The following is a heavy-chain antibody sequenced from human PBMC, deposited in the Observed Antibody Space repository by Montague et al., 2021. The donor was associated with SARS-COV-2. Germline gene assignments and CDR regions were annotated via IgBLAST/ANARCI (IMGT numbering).Heavy chain of an antibody. J-gene: IGHJ6*02. CDR3: AGAGREQLVRLSGMDV. Sequence: SETLSLTCTVSGFSISSSSYYWWWLRQPPGKLLGFSGSNHNSGSNYYHPSLRSLDTILVDTSKNQFSLKLSSVTAADAAVYYCAGAGREQLVRLSGMDVWGQGTMVTVSS. CDR1: GFSISSSSYY. D-gene: IGHD6-13*01. V-gene: IGHV4-39*07. CDR2: NHNSGSN.